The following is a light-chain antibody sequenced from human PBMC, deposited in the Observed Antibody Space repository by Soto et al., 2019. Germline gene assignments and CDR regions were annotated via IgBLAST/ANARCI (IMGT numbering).Light chain of an antibody. J-gene: IGKJ5*01. CDR1: QSVSSY. CDR2: DAS. CDR3: QQRSNWPLT. Sequence: ETVMTQSPATLSVSPGERATLSFSASQSVSSYLAWYQQKPGQAPRLLIYDASNRATGIPARFSGSGSGTDFTLTISSLEPEDFAVYYCQQRSNWPLTFGQGTRLEI. V-gene: IGKV3-11*01.